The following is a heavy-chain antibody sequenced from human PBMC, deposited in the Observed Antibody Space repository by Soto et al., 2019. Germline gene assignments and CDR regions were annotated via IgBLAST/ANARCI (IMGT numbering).Heavy chain of an antibody. D-gene: IGHD6-13*01. V-gene: IGHV1-24*01. J-gene: IGHJ6*02. CDR2: FDPEDGET. CDR1: GYTLTELS. Sequence: ASVKVSCKASGYTLTELSMHWVRQAPGKGLEWMGGFDPEDGETIYAQKFQGRVTMTEDTSTDTAYMELSSLRSEDTAVYYCATRGIAAAGYSPNYYYYGMDVWGQGTTVTVSS. CDR3: ATRGIAAAGYSPNYYYYGMDV.